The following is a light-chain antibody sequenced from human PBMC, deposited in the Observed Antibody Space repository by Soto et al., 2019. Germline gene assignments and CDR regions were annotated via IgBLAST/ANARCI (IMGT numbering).Light chain of an antibody. CDR1: ISDIGTYNY. Sequence: QSALTQPASVSGSPGQSITISCTGTISDIGTYNYVSWYQQHPGKAPRLMIYEVSNRPSGVSIRFSGSKSGKTASLTISGLQAEDEAHYYCSTYTNSIAVFGGGTKLTV. CDR2: EVS. V-gene: IGLV2-14*01. J-gene: IGLJ2*01. CDR3: STYTNSIAV.